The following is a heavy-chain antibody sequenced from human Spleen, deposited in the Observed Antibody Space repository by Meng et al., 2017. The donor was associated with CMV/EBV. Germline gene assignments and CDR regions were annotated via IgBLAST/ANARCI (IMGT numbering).Heavy chain of an antibody. D-gene: IGHD5-12*01. CDR3: ARDLGDYWEDY. V-gene: IGHV4-31*02. Sequence: VSGGSISSSGDYWSWIRQHPGKGLEWIGYIYYNGRSTYYNPSLKSRVSISLDTSKNQFSLKVTSVTAADTAVYYCARDLGDYWEDYWGQGTLVTVSS. J-gene: IGHJ4*02. CDR2: IYYNGRST. CDR1: GGSISSSGDY.